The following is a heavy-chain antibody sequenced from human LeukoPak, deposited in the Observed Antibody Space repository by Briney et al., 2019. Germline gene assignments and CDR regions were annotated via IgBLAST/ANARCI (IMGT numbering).Heavy chain of an antibody. D-gene: IGHD2-15*01. CDR1: GFTFSSYG. V-gene: IGHV3-30*18. Sequence: GGSLRLSCAASGFTFSSYGMHWVRQAPGKGLEWVAVISYDGSKTYYADSVKGRFTISRDNSKNTLYLEMNSLRAKDTAVYYCAKDPSYCSGGRCFGHAPGYWGQGTLVTVSS. CDR2: ISYDGSKT. CDR3: AKDPSYCSGGRCFGHAPGY. J-gene: IGHJ4*02.